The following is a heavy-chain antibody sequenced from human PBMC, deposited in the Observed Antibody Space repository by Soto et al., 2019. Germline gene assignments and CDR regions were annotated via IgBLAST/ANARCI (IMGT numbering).Heavy chain of an antibody. Sequence: TGGSLRLSCAASGFTFSSYSMNWVRQAPGKGLEWVSYISSSSSTIYYADSVKGRFTISRDNAKNSLFLQMNSLRGEDTAVYYCAVSAVAREDPGSAYWGQGTLVTVSS. CDR1: GFTFSSYS. V-gene: IGHV3-48*01. J-gene: IGHJ4*02. CDR2: ISSSSSTI. D-gene: IGHD6-19*01. CDR3: AVSAVAREDPGSAY.